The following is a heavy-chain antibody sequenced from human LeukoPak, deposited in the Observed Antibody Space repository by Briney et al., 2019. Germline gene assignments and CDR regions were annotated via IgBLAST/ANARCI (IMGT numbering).Heavy chain of an antibody. D-gene: IGHD2/OR15-2a*01. CDR1: GFTFSNYW. CDR3: TTVSTLAFDY. Sequence: GGSLRLSCAASGFTFSNYWMTWVRQAPGKGLEWVANIKEEGSDKSYVDSVKGRFTISRDNAKNSLYLQMNSLRAEDTAVYYCTTVSTLAFDYWGRGTLVTVSS. CDR2: IKEEGSDK. V-gene: IGHV3-7*05. J-gene: IGHJ4*02.